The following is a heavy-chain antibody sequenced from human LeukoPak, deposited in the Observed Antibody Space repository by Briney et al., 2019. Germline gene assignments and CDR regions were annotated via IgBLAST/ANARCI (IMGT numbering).Heavy chain of an antibody. CDR2: ISGSGGST. V-gene: IGHV3-23*01. D-gene: IGHD1-7*01. J-gene: IGHJ4*02. Sequence: GGSLRLSCAASGFTFRSYAMSWVRQAPGKGLEWVSAISGSGGSTYYADSVKGRFTISRDNSKNTLYLQMNSLRAEDTAVYYCAKDRTSWSYFDYWGQGTLVTVSS. CDR3: AKDRTSWSYFDY. CDR1: GFTFRSYA.